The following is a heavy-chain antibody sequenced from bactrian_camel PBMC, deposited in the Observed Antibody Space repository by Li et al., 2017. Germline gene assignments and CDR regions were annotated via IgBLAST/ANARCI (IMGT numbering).Heavy chain of an antibody. V-gene: IGHV3S31*01. Sequence: DVQLVESGGGLVQPGGSLRLSCAASGFTFSSYAMSWVRQAPGKGLEWVSAINSGGANTYYIDSVKGRFTISIDNSKNTLYLQTNSLRADDSAMYYCAIGLFADFGLGLGTQVTVS. CDR1: GFTFSSYA. D-gene: IGHD1*01. CDR2: INSGGANT. J-gene: IGHJ4*01.